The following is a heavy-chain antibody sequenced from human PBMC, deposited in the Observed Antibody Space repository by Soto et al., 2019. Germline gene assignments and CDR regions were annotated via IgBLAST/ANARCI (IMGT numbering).Heavy chain of an antibody. D-gene: IGHD3-3*01. Sequence: SETLSLTCTVSGFSISGHYLRWIRQPPGKGLQCIGYISCSGSTNYNPSLKSRVTISVDTSNNQFSLRLSSVTAVDSAVYYCARDVGLQHDTGYYDFWSGKNNWFDPWGRGILVTVSS. CDR1: GFSISGHY. CDR3: ARDVGLQHDTGYYDFWSGKNNWFDP. J-gene: IGHJ5*02. V-gene: IGHV4-59*11. CDR2: ISCSGST.